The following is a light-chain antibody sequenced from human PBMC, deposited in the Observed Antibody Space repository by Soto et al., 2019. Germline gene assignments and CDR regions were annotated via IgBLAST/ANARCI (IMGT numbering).Light chain of an antibody. CDR1: HYLGNS. V-gene: IGKV1-33*01. J-gene: IGKJ4*01. CDR3: QQYDSLPFT. CDR2: DAS. Sequence: DIQMTQSPPSLSASVGDRVTITCQASHYLGNSLSWSQQKPGKAPKLLISDASNLETGVPSRFSASASGTDFTFTISSLQPEDIATYYCQQYDSLPFTFGGGPKVDIK.